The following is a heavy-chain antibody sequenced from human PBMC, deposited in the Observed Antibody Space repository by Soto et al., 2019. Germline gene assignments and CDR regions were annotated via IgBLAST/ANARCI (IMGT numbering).Heavy chain of an antibody. Sequence: GESLKISCKGSGYSFTIYWISWVLQMPAKGLEWMGRIDPSDSYANYSPSFQGHVTFSADKSISTAYLQWSSLRASDTAMYYCARHKAFYYDSSGAWGQGTLVTVSS. CDR1: GYSFTIYW. D-gene: IGHD3-22*01. V-gene: IGHV5-10-1*01. CDR2: IDPSDSYA. J-gene: IGHJ5*02. CDR3: ARHKAFYYDSSGA.